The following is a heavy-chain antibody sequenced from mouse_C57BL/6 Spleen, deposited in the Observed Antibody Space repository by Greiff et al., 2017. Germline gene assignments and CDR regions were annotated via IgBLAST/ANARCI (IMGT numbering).Heavy chain of an antibody. Sequence: QVQLQQPGAELVKPGASVTLSCKASGYTFTSYWMQWVKQRPGQGLEWIGMINPNSGSTNYNEKFKRKATLTVDKSSSTAYMPLRSLASGDSAVYYCARYLGYFDVWGTGTTDTVSS. J-gene: IGHJ1*03. CDR3: ARYLGYFDV. CDR2: INPNSGST. V-gene: IGHV1-64*01. CDR1: GYTFTSYW.